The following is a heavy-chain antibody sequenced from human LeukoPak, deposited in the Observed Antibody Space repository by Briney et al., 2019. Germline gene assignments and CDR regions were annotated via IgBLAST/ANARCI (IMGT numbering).Heavy chain of an antibody. D-gene: IGHD5-12*01. CDR2: IYYSGST. CDR3: ARSGLDSRYYFGMDV. V-gene: IGHV4-59*01. J-gene: IGHJ6*02. CDR1: GVSISSYY. Sequence: PSETLSLTCTVSGVSISSYYWSWLRQPPGGGLEWIGYIYYSGSTNYNPSLNRRVTISLDPSKSQFSLKLRSVTAADTAVYYCARSGLDSRYYFGMDVWGQGTTVTVSS.